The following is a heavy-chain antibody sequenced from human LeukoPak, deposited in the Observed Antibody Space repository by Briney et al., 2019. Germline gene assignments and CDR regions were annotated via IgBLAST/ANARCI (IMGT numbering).Heavy chain of an antibody. CDR1: GLTFSDYA. CDR3: AKGGWSDRFDF. V-gene: IGHV3-23*01. CDR2: ITYGGERT. D-gene: IGHD3-3*01. J-gene: IGHJ4*02. Sequence: GGSLRLSCGASGLTFSDYAMTWTRLTPGKGLAWVSTITYGGERTYYADSVKGRFTISRDNSKNILYLQMNSLRGDDTGDYYCAKGGWSDRFDFWGQGTRVTVSS.